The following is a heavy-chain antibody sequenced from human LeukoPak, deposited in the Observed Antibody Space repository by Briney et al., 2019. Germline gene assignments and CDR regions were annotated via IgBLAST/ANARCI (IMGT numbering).Heavy chain of an antibody. CDR2: ISSSSSTI. CDR3: ARGGYCSGGICYPGGDY. D-gene: IGHD2-15*01. J-gene: IGHJ4*02. CDR1: GFTFSSYS. Sequence: HPGGSLRLSCAASGFTFSSYSMNWVRQAPGKGLEWVSYISSSSSTIYYADSVKGRFTISRDNAKNSLYLQMNSLRAEDTAVYYCARGGYCSGGICYPGGDYWGQGTLVAVSS. V-gene: IGHV3-48*04.